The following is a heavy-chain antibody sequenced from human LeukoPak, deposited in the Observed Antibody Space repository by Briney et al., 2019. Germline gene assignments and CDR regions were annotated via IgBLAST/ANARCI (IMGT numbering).Heavy chain of an antibody. CDR3: SRDDGSTGWYYYLDY. D-gene: IGHD6-19*01. V-gene: IGHV3-33*01. J-gene: IGHJ4*02. CDR1: GFTFSRYG. CDR2: IWYDGNNK. Sequence: GGSLRLSCAASGFTFSRYGMHLVRQAPGKGLEWVALIWYDGNNKYYGDSVKGRFTISRDNSKNTLFLQMNSLSVEDTAVYYCSRDDGSTGWYYYLDYWGQGTLVTVSS.